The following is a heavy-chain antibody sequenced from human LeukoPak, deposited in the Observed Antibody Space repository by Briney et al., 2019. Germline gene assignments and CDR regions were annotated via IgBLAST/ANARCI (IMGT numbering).Heavy chain of an antibody. CDR1: GYIFSTYR. D-gene: IGHD3-10*01. J-gene: IGHJ1*01. Sequence: GEPLKISCKASGYIFSTYRLAWVRHMPGKGLEWMGVIYPGDSDTTYSPSLQGQVTISVDTSLTTVYLQWSSLRPSDTAIYYCARRRYYGSGDFDLWGQGTLVTVSS. V-gene: IGHV5-51*01. CDR2: IYPGDSDT. CDR3: ARRRYYGSGDFDL.